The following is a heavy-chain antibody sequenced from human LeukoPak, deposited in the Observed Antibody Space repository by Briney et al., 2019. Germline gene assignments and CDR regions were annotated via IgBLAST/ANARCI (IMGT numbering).Heavy chain of an antibody. CDR2: VHYSGNA. CDR1: DGSITNYD. J-gene: IGHJ4*02. D-gene: IGHD4-11*01. CDR3: AAGYSDFRVEGRYFYS. V-gene: IGHV4-59*01. Sequence: SETLSLTCTVSDGSITNYDWSWVRRSPGKGLEFIGRVHYSGNAIYNPSFRSRVTISIDTSKRHFFLQLKSVTAADTAVYYCAAGYSDFRVEGRYFYSWGQGTLVTVSS.